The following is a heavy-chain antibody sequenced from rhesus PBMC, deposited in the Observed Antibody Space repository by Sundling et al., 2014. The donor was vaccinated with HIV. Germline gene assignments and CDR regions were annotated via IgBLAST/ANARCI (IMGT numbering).Heavy chain of an antibody. CDR3: AIVAMVDY. CDR2: INGNSGST. V-gene: IGHV4-80*01. J-gene: IGHJ4*01. CDR1: GASISSYW. D-gene: IGHD2-39*01. Sequence: QVHLQESGPGLVKPSETLSLTCTVSGASISSYWWSWIRQPPGKGLEWIGEINGNSGSTNYNPSLKSRVTISRDTSKNHFSLRLTSVTAADTAVYYCAIVAMVDYWGPGLLVTVSS.